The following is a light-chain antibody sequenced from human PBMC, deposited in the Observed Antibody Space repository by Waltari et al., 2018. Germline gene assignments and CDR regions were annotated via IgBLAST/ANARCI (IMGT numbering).Light chain of an antibody. CDR3: SSYTSSSTWV. J-gene: IGLJ3*02. V-gene: IGLV2-14*03. CDR1: SSDVGGYTY. CDR2: HVT. Sequence: QSALTQHDSVSGSPGQSITISCTGTSSDVGGYTYVSCYQHHPGKSPNLMIYHVTTRPSGVSNRFSGSKSVNTASLTISGLQAEDEADYYCSSYTSSSTWVFGGGTKLTVL.